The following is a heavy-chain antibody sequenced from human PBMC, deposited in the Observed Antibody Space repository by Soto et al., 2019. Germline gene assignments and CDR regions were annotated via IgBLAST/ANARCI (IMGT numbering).Heavy chain of an antibody. J-gene: IGHJ6*02. V-gene: IGHV1-18*01. Sequence: ASVKVSCKASGYTFTSYGISWVRQAPGQGLEWMGWISEYNGNTNYAQKLQGRVTMTTDTSTSAAYMELRSLRSDDTAVYYCARGYFDWLYYDCGMDVWGQGTTVTVSS. D-gene: IGHD3-9*01. CDR3: ARGYFDWLYYDCGMDV. CDR2: ISEYNGNT. CDR1: GYTFTSYG.